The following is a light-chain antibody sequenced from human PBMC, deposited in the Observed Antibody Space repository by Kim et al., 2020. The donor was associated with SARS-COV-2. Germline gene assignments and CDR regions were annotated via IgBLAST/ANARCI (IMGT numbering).Light chain of an antibody. CDR2: GAS. CDR3: QQYNNWPYT. Sequence: SVSPGERATRSCRASQSVNSNLAWYQQKPGQAPRLLIYGASTRATGIPARFSCSGSGTEFTLTISSLQSEDFAVYYCQQYNNWPYTFGQGTKLEI. CDR1: QSVNSN. V-gene: IGKV3-15*01. J-gene: IGKJ2*01.